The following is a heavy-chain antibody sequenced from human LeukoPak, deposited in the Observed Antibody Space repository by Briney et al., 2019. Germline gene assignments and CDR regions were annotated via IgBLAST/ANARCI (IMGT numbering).Heavy chain of an antibody. D-gene: IGHD3-22*01. V-gene: IGHV3-74*01. CDR3: ARDYYDSSGYYYGDY. CDR2: INSDGSST. J-gene: IGHJ4*02. CDR1: GFTFDDYA. Sequence: GGSLRLSCAASGFTFDDYAMHWVRQAPGKGLVWVSRINSDGSSTRYSDSVKGRFTISRDNAKNTLYLQMNSLRAEDTAVYYCARDYYDSSGYYYGDYWGQGTLVTVSS.